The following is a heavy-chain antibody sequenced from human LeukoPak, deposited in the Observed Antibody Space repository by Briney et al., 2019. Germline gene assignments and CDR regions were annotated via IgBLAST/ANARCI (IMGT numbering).Heavy chain of an antibody. Sequence: GGSLRLSCAASGFTFSSYAMSWVRQAPGKGLEWVSAISGSGGSTYYADSVKGRFTISRDNSKNTLYLQMNSLRAEDTAVYYCAKAYSSGWYPSLFDYWGQGTLVTVSS. CDR1: GFTFSSYA. J-gene: IGHJ4*02. CDR3: AKAYSSGWYPSLFDY. CDR2: ISGSGGST. D-gene: IGHD6-19*01. V-gene: IGHV3-23*01.